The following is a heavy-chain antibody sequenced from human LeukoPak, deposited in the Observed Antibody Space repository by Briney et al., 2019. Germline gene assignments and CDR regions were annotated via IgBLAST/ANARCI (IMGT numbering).Heavy chain of an antibody. Sequence: GGSLRLSCAASGFTFSSYSMNWVRQAPGKGLEWVSYISSSGSTIYYADSVKGRFTISRDNAKNSLYLQMNSLRAEDTAVYYCARESRSGYSYGYSIFDYWGQGTLVTVSS. D-gene: IGHD5-18*01. V-gene: IGHV3-48*04. CDR1: GFTFSSYS. CDR3: ARESRSGYSYGYSIFDY. CDR2: ISSSGSTI. J-gene: IGHJ4*02.